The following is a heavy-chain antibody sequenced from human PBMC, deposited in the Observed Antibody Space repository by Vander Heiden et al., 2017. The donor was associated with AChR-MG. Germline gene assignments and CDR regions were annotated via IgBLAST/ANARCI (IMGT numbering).Heavy chain of an antibody. CDR1: GYTFTNYW. Sequence: EVQLVQSGPEAKKPGESLKISGKASGYTFTNYWSAWVRQVPGKGLEWMAFIYPGDSDARYSPSFQGQVTISADRTISTAYLQWSSLKASDTAVHYCARLSHLVTTEAYYFDYWGQGTLVSVSS. D-gene: IGHD6-13*01. CDR2: IYPGDSDA. CDR3: ARLSHLVTTEAYYFDY. V-gene: IGHV5-51*01. J-gene: IGHJ4*02.